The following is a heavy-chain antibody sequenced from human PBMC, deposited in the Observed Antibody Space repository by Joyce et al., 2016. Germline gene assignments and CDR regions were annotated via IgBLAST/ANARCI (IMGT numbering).Heavy chain of an antibody. CDR2: SRSKAYGGTT. CDR3: TRIGDCSGGSCYEGWFDP. Sequence: EVQLVESGGGLVKPGRSLRLSCTSSGFIFGDYAMNWFRQAPGKGLEWVGLSRSKAYGGTTDYAASVKGRFTISRDDSKSIAYLQMNSLKTEDTAVYYCTRIGDCSGGSCYEGWFDPWGQGTLVTVSS. D-gene: IGHD2-15*01. J-gene: IGHJ5*02. CDR1: GFIFGDYA. V-gene: IGHV3-49*05.